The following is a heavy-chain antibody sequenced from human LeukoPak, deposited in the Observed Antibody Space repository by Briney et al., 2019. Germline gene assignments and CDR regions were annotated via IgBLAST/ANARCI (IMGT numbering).Heavy chain of an antibody. V-gene: IGHV4-34*01. D-gene: IGHD5-18*01. Sequence: SETLSLTCAVYGGSFSGYYWSWIRQPPGKGLEWIGQINHSGSTNYNPSLKSRVTITVDTSKNQFSLKLSSVTAADTAVYYCARGRYRFDPWGQGTLVTVSS. J-gene: IGHJ5*02. CDR2: INHSGST. CDR1: GGSFSGYY. CDR3: ARGRYRFDP.